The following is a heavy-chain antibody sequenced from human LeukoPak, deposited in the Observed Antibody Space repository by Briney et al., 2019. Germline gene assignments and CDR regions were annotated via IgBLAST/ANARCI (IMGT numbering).Heavy chain of an antibody. V-gene: IGHV3-7*01. D-gene: IGHD1-26*01. CDR1: GFTFSSYW. CDR2: IKQDGTEK. J-gene: IGHJ4*02. CDR3: APPSSLVGSGY. Sequence: GGSLRLSCAASGFTFSSYWMSWVRQAPGKGLEWVANIKQDGTEKYYVDSVKGRFTIYRDNAKNSLYLQMNSLRAEDTAVYYCAPPSSLVGSGYWGQGTLVTVSS.